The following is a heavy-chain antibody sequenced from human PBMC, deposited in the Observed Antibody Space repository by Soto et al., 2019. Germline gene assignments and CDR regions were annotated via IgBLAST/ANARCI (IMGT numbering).Heavy chain of an antibody. J-gene: IGHJ6*02. CDR3: AKDRRTYYDGGGYIKPRYYYGLDV. Sequence: GGSLRLSCAASGFSFSSYGMYWVRQAPGRGLEWVAVISYDGSNKYYADSVKGRFTISRDSSENTLYLQMNSLRGEDTAVYYCAKDRRTYYDGGGYIKPRYYYGLDVWGQGTTVTVSS. D-gene: IGHD3-22*01. CDR2: ISYDGSNK. V-gene: IGHV3-30*18. CDR1: GFSFSSYG.